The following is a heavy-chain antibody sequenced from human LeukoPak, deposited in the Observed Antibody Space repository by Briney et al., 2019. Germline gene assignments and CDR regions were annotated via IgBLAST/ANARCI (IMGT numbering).Heavy chain of an antibody. J-gene: IGHJ4*01. Sequence: GGSLRLSCAASGFTFDDYAMHWVRQAPGKGLEWVSGISWNSGSIGYADSVKGRFTISRDNAKNSLYLQMNSLRPEDTAIYFCAKSLYCSSTTCYRYYFENWGQGTLVTVSS. CDR3: AKSLYCSSTTCYRYYFEN. D-gene: IGHD2-2*01. V-gene: IGHV3-9*01. CDR1: GFTFDDYA. CDR2: ISWNSGSI.